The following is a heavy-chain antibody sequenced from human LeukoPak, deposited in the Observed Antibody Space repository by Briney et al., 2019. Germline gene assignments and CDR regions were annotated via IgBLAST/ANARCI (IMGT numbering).Heavy chain of an antibody. CDR1: GGSIRSSYYY. CDR3: ARGQGSGWSKRTNWFDP. D-gene: IGHD6-19*01. CDR2: INHSGST. J-gene: IGHJ5*02. Sequence: PSETLSLTCTVSGGSIRSSYYYWSWIRQPPGKGLEWIGEINHSGSTNYNPSLKSRVTISVDTSKNQFSLKLSSVTAADTAVYYCARGQGSGWSKRTNWFDPWGQGTLVTVSS. V-gene: IGHV4-39*07.